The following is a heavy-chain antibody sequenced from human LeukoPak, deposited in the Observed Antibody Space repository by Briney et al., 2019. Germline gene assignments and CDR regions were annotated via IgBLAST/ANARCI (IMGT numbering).Heavy chain of an antibody. D-gene: IGHD2-15*01. CDR2: IKQDGSEK. CDR1: GFTLSSYW. CDR3: ARFMVAATMDV. V-gene: IGHV3-7*01. Sequence: PGGSLRLSCAASGFTLSSYWMTWVRQAPGKGLEWVANIKQDGSEKYYVDSVKGRFTISRDNAKNSLYLQMNSLRAEDTAVYYCARFMVAATMDVWGKGTTVTVSS. J-gene: IGHJ6*03.